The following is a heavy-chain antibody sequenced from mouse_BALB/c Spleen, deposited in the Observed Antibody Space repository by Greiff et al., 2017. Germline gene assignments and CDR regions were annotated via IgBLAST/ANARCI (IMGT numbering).Heavy chain of an antibody. D-gene: IGHD1-1*01. V-gene: IGHV1S137*01. Sequence: QVQLQQSGAELVRPGVSVKISCKGSGYTFTDYAMHWVKQSHAKSLEWIGVISTYYGDASYNQKFKGKATMTVDKSSSTAYMELARLTSEDSAIYYCARGREDYGYAMDYWGQGTSVTVSS. CDR3: ARGREDYGYAMDY. CDR1: GYTFTDYA. CDR2: ISTYYGDA. J-gene: IGHJ4*01.